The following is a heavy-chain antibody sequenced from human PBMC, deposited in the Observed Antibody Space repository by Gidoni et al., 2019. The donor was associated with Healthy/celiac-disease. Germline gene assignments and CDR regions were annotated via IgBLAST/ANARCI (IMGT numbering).Heavy chain of an antibody. V-gene: IGHV5-51*03. Sequence: EVQLVQPGAAVQKPGESLPISCKGSGYSFTSSWIGWGRQMPGNGLEWMGIVYPADSDTSYSPSFQGQVTISADKSISTAYLQWSSLKASDTAMYYCARGIGMATIYYFDYWGQGTLVTVSS. CDR3: ARGIGMATIYYFDY. J-gene: IGHJ4*02. CDR1: GYSFTSSW. CDR2: VYPADSDT. D-gene: IGHD5-12*01.